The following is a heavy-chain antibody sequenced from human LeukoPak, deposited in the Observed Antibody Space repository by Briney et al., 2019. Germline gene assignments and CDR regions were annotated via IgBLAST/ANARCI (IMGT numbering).Heavy chain of an antibody. V-gene: IGHV3-23*01. CDR2: ISGSGGST. Sequence: GGSLRLSCAASGFTFSSYALSWVRQAPGKGLEWVSAISGSGGSTYYADSVKGRFTISRDNFKNTLYLQMNSLRAEDTAVYYCAKDWGYSSGWYSYYFDYWGQGTLVTVSS. D-gene: IGHD6-19*01. J-gene: IGHJ4*02. CDR3: AKDWGYSSGWYSYYFDY. CDR1: GFTFSSYA.